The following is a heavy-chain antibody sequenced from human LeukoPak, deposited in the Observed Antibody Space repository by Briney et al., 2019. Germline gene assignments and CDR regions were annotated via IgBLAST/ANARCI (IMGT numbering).Heavy chain of an antibody. J-gene: IGHJ5*02. D-gene: IGHD6-13*01. CDR1: GYTFTSYD. CDR2: MNPNSGNT. Sequence: ASVKVSCKASGYTFTSYDINWVRQATGQGLEWMGWMNPNSGNTGYAQKFQGRVTMTRDMSTSTVYMELSSLRSEDTAVYYCARVRQQLVRGGFDPWGQGTLVTVSS. CDR3: ARVRQQLVRGGFDP. V-gene: IGHV1-8*02.